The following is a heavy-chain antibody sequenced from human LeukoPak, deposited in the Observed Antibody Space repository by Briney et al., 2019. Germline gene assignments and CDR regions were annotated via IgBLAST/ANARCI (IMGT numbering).Heavy chain of an antibody. D-gene: IGHD3-10*01. V-gene: IGHV4-59*01. Sequence: SETLSLTCTVSGGSISSYYWSWIRQPPGKGLEWIGYIYYSGSTNYNPSLKSRVTISVDTSKNQFSLKLSSVTAADTAVCYCVRVVVRGVIRGYMDVWGKGTTVTVSS. CDR2: IYYSGST. J-gene: IGHJ6*03. CDR3: VRVVVRGVIRGYMDV. CDR1: GGSISSYY.